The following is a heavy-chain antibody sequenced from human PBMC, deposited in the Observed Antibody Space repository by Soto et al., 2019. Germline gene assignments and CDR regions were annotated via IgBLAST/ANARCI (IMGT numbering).Heavy chain of an antibody. V-gene: IGHV1-18*01. CDR3: ARKRPQTNYFDY. Sequence: ASVKVSCKASGYTFTSYGISWVRQAPGQGLEWMAMINTRSGNTNYAQNIQDRVTVTRDTSTNTVYLELRSLRSEDTALYFCARKRPQTNYFDYWGQTPPVTVSS. CDR1: GYTFTSYG. CDR2: INTRSGNT. J-gene: IGHJ4*02.